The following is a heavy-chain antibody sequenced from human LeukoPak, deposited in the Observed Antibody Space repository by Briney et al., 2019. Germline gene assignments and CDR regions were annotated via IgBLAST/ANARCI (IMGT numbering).Heavy chain of an antibody. CDR1: GYTFTGYY. CDR3: ARDREYGDYEAYYYYYYMDV. J-gene: IGHJ6*03. CDR2: INPNSGGT. V-gene: IGHV1-2*02. Sequence: ASVKVSCKASGYTFTGYYMHWVRQAPGQGLEWMGWINPNSGGTNYAQKFQGRVTMTRDTSTSTAYMELRSLRSDDTAVYYCARDREYGDYEAYYYYYYMDVWGKGTTVTVSS. D-gene: IGHD4-17*01.